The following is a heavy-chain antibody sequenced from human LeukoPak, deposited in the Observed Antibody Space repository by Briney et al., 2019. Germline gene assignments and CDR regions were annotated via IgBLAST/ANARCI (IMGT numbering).Heavy chain of an antibody. J-gene: IGHJ3*02. CDR2: INPSGGST. CDR1: GYTFTSYG. Sequence: ASVKVSCKASGYTFTSYGISWVRQAPGQGLEWMGIINPSGGSTSYAQKFQGRVTMTRDTSTSTVYMELSSLRSEDTAVYYCARTRDSSEDAFDIWGQGTMVTVSS. V-gene: IGHV1-46*01. D-gene: IGHD3-22*01. CDR3: ARTRDSSEDAFDI.